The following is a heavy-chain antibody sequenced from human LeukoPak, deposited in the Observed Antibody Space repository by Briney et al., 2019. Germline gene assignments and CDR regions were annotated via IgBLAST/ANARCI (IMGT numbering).Heavy chain of an antibody. V-gene: IGHV4-59*01. CDR2: IYYSGST. D-gene: IGHD2-2*01. Sequence: ASETLSLTCTVSGGSISSYYWSWIRQPPGKGLEWIGYIYYSGSTNYNPSLKSRVTISVDTSKNQFSLKLSSVTAADTAVYYCARDSGCGSSTSCPDYYYYYYMGVWGKGTTVTVSS. J-gene: IGHJ6*03. CDR3: ARDSGCGSSTSCPDYYYYYYMGV. CDR1: GGSISSYY.